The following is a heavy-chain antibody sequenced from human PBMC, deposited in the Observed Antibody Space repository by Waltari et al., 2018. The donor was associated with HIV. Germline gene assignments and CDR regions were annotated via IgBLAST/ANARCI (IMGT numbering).Heavy chain of an antibody. V-gene: IGHV3-74*01. CDR3: ARDPYSSNSFDF. Sequence: EVQLVESGGGLVQPGGSLKLSCTASGFPFSKYWMPWVRQAPGKGLVWVSRIDNDGTTTTYADSVKGRFTISRDNAKNTLYLQMSSLRAEDTAVYHCARDPYSSNSFDFWGQGTLVTVSS. J-gene: IGHJ4*02. CDR1: GFPFSKYW. CDR2: IDNDGTTT. D-gene: IGHD6-13*01.